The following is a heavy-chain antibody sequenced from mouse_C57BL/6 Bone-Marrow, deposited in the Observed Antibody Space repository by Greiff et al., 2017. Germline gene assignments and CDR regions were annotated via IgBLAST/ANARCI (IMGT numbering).Heavy chain of an antibody. CDR3: AREDYSNSIFFAY. CDR1: GFTFSDYY. D-gene: IGHD2-5*01. CDR2: ISNGGGST. Sequence: EVKLVESGGGLVQPGGSLKLSCAASGFTFSDYYMYWVRQTPEKRLEWVAYISNGGGSTYYPDTVKGRFTISRDNAKNTLYLQMSRLKSEDTAMYYCAREDYSNSIFFAYWGQGTLVTVSA. J-gene: IGHJ3*01. V-gene: IGHV5-12*01.